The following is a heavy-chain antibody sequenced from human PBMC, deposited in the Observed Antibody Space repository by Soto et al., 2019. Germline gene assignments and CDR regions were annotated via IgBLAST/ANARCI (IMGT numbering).Heavy chain of an antibody. CDR1: GFTFSSYD. CDR2: IGTAGDT. Sequence: GGSLRLSCAASGFTFSSYDMHWVRQATGKGLEWVSAIGTAGDTYYPGSVKGRFTISRENAKNSLYLQMNSLRAGDTAVYYCARATLREVELGLTEGVAFDIWGQGTMVTVSS. V-gene: IGHV3-13*01. D-gene: IGHD1-7*01. CDR3: ARATLREVELGLTEGVAFDI. J-gene: IGHJ3*02.